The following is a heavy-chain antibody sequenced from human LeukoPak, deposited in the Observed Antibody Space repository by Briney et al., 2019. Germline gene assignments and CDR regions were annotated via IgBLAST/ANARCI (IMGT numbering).Heavy chain of an antibody. CDR3: ARVLKCTEY. Sequence: PGGSLRLSCAASGFTFSSYTMNWARQAPGKGLQWVSSISSSGSLIYYADSVKGRFTISRDNAKNSLYLQMNSLRAEDTAVYYCARVLKCTEYWGQGTLVTVSS. D-gene: IGHD1-1*01. V-gene: IGHV3-21*01. J-gene: IGHJ4*02. CDR1: GFTFSSYT. CDR2: ISSSGSLI.